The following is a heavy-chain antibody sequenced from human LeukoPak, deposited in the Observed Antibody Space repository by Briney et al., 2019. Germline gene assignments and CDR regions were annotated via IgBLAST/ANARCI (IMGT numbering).Heavy chain of an antibody. V-gene: IGHV1-69*04. CDR2: IIPILGIA. Sequence: SVKVSCKASGGTFSSYAISWVRQAPGQGLEWMGRIIPILGIANYAQKFQGRVTITADKSTSTAYMELNSLRAEDTAVYYCAKLVGYVRTTIFDRWGQGTLVTVSS. CDR3: AKLVGYVRTTIFDR. CDR1: GGTFSSYA. D-gene: IGHD3-3*01. J-gene: IGHJ4*02.